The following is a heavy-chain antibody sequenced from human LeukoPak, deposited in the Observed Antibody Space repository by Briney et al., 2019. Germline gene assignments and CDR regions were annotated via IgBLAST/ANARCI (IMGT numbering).Heavy chain of an antibody. V-gene: IGHV3-43D*03. CDR2: ISWDGGST. CDR3: AKDIGMERMGIDY. Sequence: PGGSLRLSCAASGFTFDDYAMHWVRQAPGKGLEWVSLISWDGGSTYYADSVKGRFTISRDNSKNSLYLQMKSLRAEDTDLYYCAKDIGMERMGIDYWGKGTLVTVSS. D-gene: IGHD1-1*01. J-gene: IGHJ4*02. CDR1: GFTFDDYA.